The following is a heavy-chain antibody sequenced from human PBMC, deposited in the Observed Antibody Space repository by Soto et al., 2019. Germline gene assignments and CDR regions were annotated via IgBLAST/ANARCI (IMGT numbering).Heavy chain of an antibody. CDR2: INSDGSST. J-gene: IGHJ5*02. CDR3: ARGAAVVVPAASPFDP. V-gene: IGHV3-74*01. D-gene: IGHD2-2*01. Sequence: EVQLVESGGGLVQPGGSLRLSCAASGFTFSSYWMHWVRQAPGKGLVWVSRINSDGSSTSYADSVKGRFTISRDNAKNTLYLQMTSLRAEDTAVYYCARGAAVVVPAASPFDPWCQGTLVTVSS. CDR1: GFTFSSYW.